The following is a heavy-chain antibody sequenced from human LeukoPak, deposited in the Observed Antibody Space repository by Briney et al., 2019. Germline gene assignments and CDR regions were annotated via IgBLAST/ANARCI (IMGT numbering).Heavy chain of an antibody. V-gene: IGHV4-34*01. CDR3: ARAGSQGPQVVVIYYMGV. CDR1: GGSFSGYY. CDR2: INHSGST. J-gene: IGHJ6*03. Sequence: PSETLSLTCAVYGGSFSGYYWSWIRQPPGKGLEWIGEINHSGSTNYNPSLKSRVTISLDTSKNQFSLKLSSVTAADTAVYYCARAGSQGPQVVVIYYMGVWGKGTTVTVSS. D-gene: IGHD3-3*01.